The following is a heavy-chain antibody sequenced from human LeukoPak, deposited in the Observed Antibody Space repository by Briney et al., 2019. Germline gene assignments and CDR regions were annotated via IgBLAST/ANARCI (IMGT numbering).Heavy chain of an antibody. CDR2: IKQDGSEK. CDR1: GFTFSSYW. V-gene: IGHV3-7*01. CDR3: ARRGSHDDIGDYYMDV. J-gene: IGHJ6*03. D-gene: IGHD3-16*01. Sequence: GGSLRLSCAASGFTFSSYWMSWVRQAPGKGLEWEANIKQDGSEKYYVDSVKGRFTISRDNAKNSLYLQMNSLRAEDTAVYYCARRGSHDDIGDYYMDVWGKRTTVTVSS.